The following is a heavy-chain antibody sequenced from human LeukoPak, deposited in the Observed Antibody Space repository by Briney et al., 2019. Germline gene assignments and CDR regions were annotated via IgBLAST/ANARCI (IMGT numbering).Heavy chain of an antibody. Sequence: ASVKVSCKASGYTFTDYTMHWLRQAPGQRLDWMGWINGGSGNTKYSPEFQGRVTITRDTSASTAYMEQSSLRSEDTAVYYCANPRYDSSGYYYVDWGQGTLVTVSS. CDR1: GYTFTDYT. D-gene: IGHD3-22*01. CDR3: ANPRYDSSGYYYVD. J-gene: IGHJ4*02. CDR2: INGGSGNT. V-gene: IGHV1-3*01.